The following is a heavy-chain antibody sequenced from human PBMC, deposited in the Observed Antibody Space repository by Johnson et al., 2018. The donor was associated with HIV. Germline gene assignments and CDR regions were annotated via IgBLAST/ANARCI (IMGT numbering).Heavy chain of an antibody. Sequence: QVQLVESGGGVVQPGRSLRLSCAASGFTFNSYGMHWVRQAPGKGLEWVAVILYDGSNKYYADSVKGRFTISRDNSKNTLYLQMNSLRAEDTAVYYCARGRKTVTTVRPSAFDIWGQGTMVTVSS. CDR1: GFTFNSYG. V-gene: IGHV3-30*19. J-gene: IGHJ3*02. CDR2: ILYDGSNK. CDR3: ARGRKTVTTVRPSAFDI. D-gene: IGHD4-17*01.